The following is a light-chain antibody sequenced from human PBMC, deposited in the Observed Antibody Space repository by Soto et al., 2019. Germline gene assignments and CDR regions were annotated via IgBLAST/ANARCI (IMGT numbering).Light chain of an antibody. CDR3: QQTYTFPWT. V-gene: IGKV1-39*01. CDR2: SAS. J-gene: IGKJ1*01. Sequence: DIQMTQSPSSLSASVGDRVNITCRASQNIYRYISWFQQKPGKAPDLLNKSASSLPGGVPSRFSGTKFGTDFTLTISALQPQDSATYYCQQTYTFPWTFGQGTKVDIK. CDR1: QNIYRY.